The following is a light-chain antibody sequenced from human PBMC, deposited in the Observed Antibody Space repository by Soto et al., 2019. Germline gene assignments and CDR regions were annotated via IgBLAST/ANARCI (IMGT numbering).Light chain of an antibody. CDR1: QSISSW. V-gene: IGKV1-5*01. CDR2: DAS. CDR3: KQYNSYSPLT. Sequence: DIQMTQSPSTLSASVGDRVTITCRASQSISSWLAWYQQKPGKAPKLLIYDASSLESGVPSRFSGSRSGTEFTLTISSLQPDDFATYYCKQYNSYSPLTFGGGTKVEIK. J-gene: IGKJ4*01.